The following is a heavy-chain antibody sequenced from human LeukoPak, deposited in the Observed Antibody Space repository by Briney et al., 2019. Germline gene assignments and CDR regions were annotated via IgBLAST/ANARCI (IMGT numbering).Heavy chain of an antibody. CDR3: ARGPVVVPAAMRVRWFDP. Sequence: SETLSLTCAVYGGSFRGYYWSWIRQPPGKGLEWIGEINHSESTNYNPSLTSRVTISVDTSKNQSSLKLSSVTAADTAVYYCARGPVVVPAAMRVRWFDPWGQGTLVTVSS. J-gene: IGHJ5*02. CDR1: GGSFRGYY. D-gene: IGHD2-2*01. V-gene: IGHV4-34*01. CDR2: INHSEST.